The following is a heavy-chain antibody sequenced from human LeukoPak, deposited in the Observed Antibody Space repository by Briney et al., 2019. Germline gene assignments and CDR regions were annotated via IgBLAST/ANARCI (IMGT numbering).Heavy chain of an antibody. Sequence: ASVKVSCKASGYTFTGYYMHWVRQAPGQGLEWMGWINPNSGGTNYAQKFQGWVTMTGDTSISTAYMELSRLRSDDTAVYYCARGRSGPLYWFDPWGQGTLVTVSS. CDR3: ARGRSGPLYWFDP. J-gene: IGHJ5*02. CDR2: INPNSGGT. CDR1: GYTFTGYY. V-gene: IGHV1-2*04. D-gene: IGHD2-15*01.